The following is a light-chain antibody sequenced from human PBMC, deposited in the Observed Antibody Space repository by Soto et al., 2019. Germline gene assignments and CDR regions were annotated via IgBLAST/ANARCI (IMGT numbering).Light chain of an antibody. V-gene: IGLV2-14*01. CDR2: EVS. CDR3: SSYTISSTYV. Sequence: QSVLPQPAAVSGSPGQSITISCVGTSTDIGSYNYVSWYQQFPGRAPKLILYEVSNRPSGVSNRFSGSKSGNTASLTISGLQAEDEADYYCSSYTISSTYVFGTGTKV. CDR1: STDIGSYNY. J-gene: IGLJ1*01.